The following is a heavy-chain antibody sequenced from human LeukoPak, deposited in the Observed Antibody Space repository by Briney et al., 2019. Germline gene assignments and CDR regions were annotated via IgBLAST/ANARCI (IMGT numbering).Heavy chain of an antibody. CDR1: GYTFTGYY. J-gene: IGHJ4*02. D-gene: IGHD3-22*01. CDR2: INPNSGGT. CDR3: ARGKTYYYDSSGYYLSYFAY. V-gene: IGHV1-2*02. Sequence: ASVKVSCKASGYTFTGYYMHWVRQAPGQGLEWMGWINPNSGGTNYAQKFQGRVTMTRDTSISTAYMELSRLRSDDTAVYYCARGKTYYYDSSGYYLSYFAYWGQGTLVTVSS.